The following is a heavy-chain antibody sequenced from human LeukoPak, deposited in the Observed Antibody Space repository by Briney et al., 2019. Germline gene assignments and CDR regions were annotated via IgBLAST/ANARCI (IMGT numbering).Heavy chain of an antibody. Sequence: GGSLRLSCAASGFTFSSYAMSWVRQAPGKGLEWVSTITISGGSTYYADSVKGRFTISRDNSKNTLYLQMNSLRAEDTAIYYCAKNGDRGAYCTGGTCYPYFYYYMDVWGKGTTVTI. J-gene: IGHJ6*03. CDR3: AKNGDRGAYCTGGTCYPYFYYYMDV. D-gene: IGHD2-15*01. V-gene: IGHV3-23*01. CDR2: ITISGGST. CDR1: GFTFSSYA.